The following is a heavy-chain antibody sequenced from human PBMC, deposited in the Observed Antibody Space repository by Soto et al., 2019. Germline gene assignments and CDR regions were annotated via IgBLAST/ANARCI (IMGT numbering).Heavy chain of an antibody. Sequence: QVQLVQSGAEVTKPGASVKVSCKASGYTLTSYGISWVRQAPGQGLEWMGWISAYNGDTNYAQSLQGIVTMTTVTSTTTAYMELRSLRSDDTAVYYCATTIGYAYYYYGMDVWGQGTTVTGSS. CDR1: GYTLTSYG. CDR2: ISAYNGDT. J-gene: IGHJ6*02. CDR3: ATTIGYAYYYYGMDV. D-gene: IGHD5-12*01. V-gene: IGHV1-18*01.